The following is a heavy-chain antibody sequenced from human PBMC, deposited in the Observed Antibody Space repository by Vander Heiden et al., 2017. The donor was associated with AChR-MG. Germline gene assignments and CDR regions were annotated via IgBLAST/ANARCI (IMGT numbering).Heavy chain of an antibody. Sequence: VQLVESGGGVVQPGRSLRLSCAVSGFTLSSYGMHWVRQAPGKGPEWVAVIAYDGRNTYYADSVKGRFTISRDNSKNTLYLQINSLRGEDTAVYYCAKDRGWLQFDYYYGMDVWGLGTTGTGSS. CDR2: IAYDGRNT. D-gene: IGHD5-12*01. CDR3: AKDRGWLQFDYYYGMDV. J-gene: IGHJ6*02. CDR1: GFTLSSYG. V-gene: IGHV3-30*18.